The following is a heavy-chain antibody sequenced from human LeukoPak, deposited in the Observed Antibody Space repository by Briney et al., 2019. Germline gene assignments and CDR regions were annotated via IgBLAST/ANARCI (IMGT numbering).Heavy chain of an antibody. CDR3: ARMTIAAAGFTFDY. Sequence: SVKVSCKASGGTFSSYAISWVRQAPGQGLEWMGRIIPILGIANYAQKFQGRVTITADKSTSTAYMELSSLRSEDTAVYYCARMTIAAAGFTFDYWGQGTLVTVSS. D-gene: IGHD6-13*01. V-gene: IGHV1-69*04. CDR1: GGTFSSYA. CDR2: IIPILGIA. J-gene: IGHJ4*02.